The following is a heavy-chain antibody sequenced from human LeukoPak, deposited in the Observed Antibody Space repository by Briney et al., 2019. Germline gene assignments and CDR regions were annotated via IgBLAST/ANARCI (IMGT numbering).Heavy chain of an antibody. CDR2: ISSSSSYI. CDR3: ARVADFLDSFDY. D-gene: IGHD3-3*01. J-gene: IGHJ4*02. Sequence: GGSLRVSCAASGFTFSSYSMNWVRQAPGKGLEWVSSISSSSSYIYYADSVKGRFTISRDNAKNSLYLQMNSLRAEDTAVYYCARVADFLDSFDYWGQGTLVTVSS. CDR1: GFTFSSYS. V-gene: IGHV3-21*01.